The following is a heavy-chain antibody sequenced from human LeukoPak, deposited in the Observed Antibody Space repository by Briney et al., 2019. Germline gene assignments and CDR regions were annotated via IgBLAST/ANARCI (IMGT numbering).Heavy chain of an antibody. D-gene: IGHD1-26*01. V-gene: IGHV4-39*01. CDR3: ARSYSGSYLVGGFFDY. Sequence: SETLSLTCTVSGGSISSSSYYWGWIRQPPGKGLEWIGSIYYSGSTYYNPSLKSRVTISVDTSKNQFSLKLSSVTAADMAVYYCARSYSGSYLVGGFFDYWGQGTLVTISS. CDR1: GGSISSSSYY. CDR2: IYYSGST. J-gene: IGHJ4*02.